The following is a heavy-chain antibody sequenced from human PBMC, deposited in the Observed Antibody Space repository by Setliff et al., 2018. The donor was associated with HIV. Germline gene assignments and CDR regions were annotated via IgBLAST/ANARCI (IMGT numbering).Heavy chain of an antibody. D-gene: IGHD6-13*01. CDR3: ARSPSYRSSWEYYFDY. CDR1: GGSISGYH. J-gene: IGHJ4*02. V-gene: IGHV4-4*09. Sequence: PSETLSLTCTVSGGSISGYHWNWLRQTPGKGLEWIGYIYTSRGTNYNHSLRTRVIISVDTSNQFSLKLSSVTAADAAVYYCARSPSYRSSWEYYFDYWGQGILVTVPS. CDR2: IYTSRGT.